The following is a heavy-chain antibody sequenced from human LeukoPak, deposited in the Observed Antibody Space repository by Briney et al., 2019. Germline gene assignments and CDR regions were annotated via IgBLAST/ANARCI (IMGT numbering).Heavy chain of an antibody. CDR1: GGSISSGGYY. Sequence: SQTLSLTCTVSGGSISSGGYYWSWIRQPPGKGLEWIGYIYYSGSTNYNPSLKSRVTISVDTSKNQFSPRLSSVTAADTAVYYCARHRYYYDSSGYYYQPWGQGTLVTVSS. CDR3: ARHRYYYDSSGYYYQP. V-gene: IGHV4-61*08. CDR2: IYYSGST. J-gene: IGHJ5*02. D-gene: IGHD3-22*01.